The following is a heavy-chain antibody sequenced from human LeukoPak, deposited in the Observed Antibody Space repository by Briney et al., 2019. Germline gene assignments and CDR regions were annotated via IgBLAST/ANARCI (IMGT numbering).Heavy chain of an antibody. J-gene: IGHJ5*02. CDR2: INHSGST. V-gene: IGHV4-38-2*02. CDR3: ARADGSGRTYNWFDP. CDR1: GYSISSGYY. Sequence: SETLSLTCTVSGYSISSGYYWGWIRQPPGKGLEWIGSINHSGSTYYNPSLKSRVTISVDTSKNQFSLKLSSVTAADTAVYYCARADGSGRTYNWFDPWGQGTLVTVSS. D-gene: IGHD3-10*01.